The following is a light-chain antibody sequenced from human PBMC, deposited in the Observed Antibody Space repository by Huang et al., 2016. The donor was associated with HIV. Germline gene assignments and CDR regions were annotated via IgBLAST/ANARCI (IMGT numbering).Light chain of an antibody. CDR2: GAS. CDR3: QQYNNWPLT. Sequence: ERVMTQSPATLSVSPGERATLSCRASQSVNSNLAWYQQKPGQAPRLLIYGASTRATGIPARVSGSGSGTEFTLTISSLQSEDFAVYYCQQYNNWPLTFGGGTKVEIK. J-gene: IGKJ4*01. V-gene: IGKV3-15*01. CDR1: QSVNSN.